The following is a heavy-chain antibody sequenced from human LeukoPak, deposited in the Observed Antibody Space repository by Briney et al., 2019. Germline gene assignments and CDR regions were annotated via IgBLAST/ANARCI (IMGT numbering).Heavy chain of an antibody. CDR3: ARGLRELAFLEWLQPSNYYGMDV. J-gene: IGHJ6*02. CDR1: GYTFTGYY. V-gene: IGHV1-2*02. CDR2: INPNSGGT. Sequence: GASVKVSCKASGYTFTGYYMHWVRQAPGQGLEWMGWINPNSGGTNYAQKFQGRVTMTRDTSISTAYMELSRLRSDDTAVYYCARGLRELAFLEWLQPSNYYGMDVWGQGTTVTVSS. D-gene: IGHD3-3*02.